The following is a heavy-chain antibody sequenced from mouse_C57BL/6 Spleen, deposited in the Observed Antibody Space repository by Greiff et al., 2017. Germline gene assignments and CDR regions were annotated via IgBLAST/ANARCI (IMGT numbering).Heavy chain of an antibody. J-gene: IGHJ2*01. D-gene: IGHD4-1*01. Sequence: EVHLVESGGGLVKPGGSLKLSCAASGFTFSDYGMHWVRQAPEKGLEWVAYISSGSSTIYYADTVKGRFTISRDNAKNTLFLQMTSLRSEDTAMYYCARRTTWDEGDYFDYWGQGTTLTVSS. CDR2: ISSGSSTI. CDR3: ARRTTWDEGDYFDY. CDR1: GFTFSDYG. V-gene: IGHV5-17*01.